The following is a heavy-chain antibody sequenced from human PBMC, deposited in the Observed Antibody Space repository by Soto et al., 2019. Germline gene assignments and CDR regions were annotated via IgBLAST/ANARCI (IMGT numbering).Heavy chain of an antibody. CDR1: GYTFTNYG. Sequence: QVQLEQSGAEVKKPGASMRVSCKASGYTFTNYGINWVRQAPGQGLEWMGWMSAFNGNTKYAQKFQGRVTMTTDTSTSTAYMELRSLRSDDTAVYYCGRNSRGLREGVLGYWGQGTLVTVSS. V-gene: IGHV1-18*04. J-gene: IGHJ4*02. CDR2: MSAFNGNT. D-gene: IGHD5-12*01. CDR3: GRNSRGLREGVLGY.